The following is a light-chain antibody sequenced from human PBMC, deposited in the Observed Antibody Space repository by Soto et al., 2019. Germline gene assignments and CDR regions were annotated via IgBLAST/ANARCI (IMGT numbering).Light chain of an antibody. CDR3: QQYNSYRT. V-gene: IGKV3-20*01. CDR1: QSVSSSY. J-gene: IGKJ1*01. CDR2: GAY. Sequence: STSDRATXSCRASQSVSSSYIAWYQQRPCQPPSLLIYGAYTRATGIQDRFSGSGSGTHFTLTISRLETGDFAVYYCQQYNSYRTIGQGTKVDVK.